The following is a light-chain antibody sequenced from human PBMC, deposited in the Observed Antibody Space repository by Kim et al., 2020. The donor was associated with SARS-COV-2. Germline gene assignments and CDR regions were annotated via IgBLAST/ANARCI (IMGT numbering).Light chain of an antibody. J-gene: IGLJ3*02. CDR1: SSDVGGYNY. CDR3: SSYTSSSTWV. V-gene: IGLV2-14*03. CDR2: DVS. Sequence: QSALTQPASVSGSTGQTITISCTGTSSDVGGYNYVSWYQQHPGKAPKLMIYDVSDRPSGVSNRFSGSKSGTTTSLTISGLQAEDEADYYCSSYTSSSTWVFGGGTKLTVL.